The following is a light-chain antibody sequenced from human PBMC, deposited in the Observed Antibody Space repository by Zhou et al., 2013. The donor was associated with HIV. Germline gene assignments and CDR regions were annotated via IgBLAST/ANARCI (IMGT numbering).Light chain of an antibody. Sequence: EIVMTQSPATLSVSPGERATLSCRASQSISTNLAWYQQKPGQAPRLLIYAASTRATGVPARFSGSGSGSGTEFTLTISSMQSEDCAVYSCQQYNDLPFTFGQGTKLEIK. J-gene: IGKJ2*01. V-gene: IGKV3-15*01. CDR2: AAS. CDR3: QQYNDLPFT. CDR1: QSISTN.